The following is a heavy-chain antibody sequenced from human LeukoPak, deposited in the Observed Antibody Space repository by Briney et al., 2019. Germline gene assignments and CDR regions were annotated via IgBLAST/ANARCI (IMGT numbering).Heavy chain of an antibody. J-gene: IGHJ4*02. D-gene: IGHD1/OR15-1a*01. CDR3: ARSEHDGPFDY. CDR2: IIPIFGTA. Sequence: GASVTVSFKASGGTFSSYAISWVRQAPGQGLEWMGGIIPIFGTANYAQKFQGRVTITADESTSTAYMELSSLRSEDTAVYYCARSEHDGPFDYWGQGTLVTVSS. CDR1: GGTFSSYA. V-gene: IGHV1-69*13.